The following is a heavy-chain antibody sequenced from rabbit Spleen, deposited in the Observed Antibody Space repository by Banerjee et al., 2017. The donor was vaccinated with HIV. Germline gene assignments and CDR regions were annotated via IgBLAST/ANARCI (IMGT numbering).Heavy chain of an antibody. CDR2: INAATAKP. CDR3: AKNSGRSDNL. CDR1: AFSFSDRDV. J-gene: IGHJ4*01. V-gene: IGHV1S45*01. D-gene: IGHD8-1*01. Sequence: QEQLVESGGGLVKPEGSLTLTCKASAFSFSDRDVMCWVRQAPGKGLEWIACINAATAKPVYATWAKGRFTISRTSSTTVTLQMTSLTAADTATYFCAKNSGRSDNLWGQGTLVTVS.